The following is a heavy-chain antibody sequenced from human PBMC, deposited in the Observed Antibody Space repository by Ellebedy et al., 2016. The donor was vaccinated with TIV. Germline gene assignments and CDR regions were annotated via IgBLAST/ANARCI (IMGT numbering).Heavy chain of an antibody. D-gene: IGHD6-19*01. Sequence: MPSETLSLTCTVSGGSISSYYWSWIRQPPGKGLEWIGYIYYSGSTNYNPSLKSRVTISVDTSKNQSSLKLSSVTAADTAVYYCARQVEYSSGWFYYYGMDVWGQGTTVTVSS. CDR1: GGSISSYY. J-gene: IGHJ6*02. V-gene: IGHV4-59*08. CDR3: ARQVEYSSGWFYYYGMDV. CDR2: IYYSGST.